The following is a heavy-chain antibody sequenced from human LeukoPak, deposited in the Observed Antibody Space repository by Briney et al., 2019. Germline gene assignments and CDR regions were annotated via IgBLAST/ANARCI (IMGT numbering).Heavy chain of an antibody. CDR3: ARDTPPFDP. Sequence: RRASVKVSCKASGGTFSSYAISWVRQAPGQGLEWMGGIIPIFGTANYAQKFQGRVTITADESTSTAHMELSSLRSEDTAVYYCARDTPPFDPWGQGTLVTVSS. CDR2: IIPIFGTA. V-gene: IGHV1-69*13. CDR1: GGTFSSYA. J-gene: IGHJ5*02.